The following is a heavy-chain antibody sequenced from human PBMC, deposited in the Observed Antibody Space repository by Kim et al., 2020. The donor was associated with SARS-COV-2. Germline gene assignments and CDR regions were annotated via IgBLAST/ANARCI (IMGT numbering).Heavy chain of an antibody. Sequence: ASVKVSCKASGYTFTGYYIHWVRQAPGQGLEWMGRINPNTAGTNIAQKFQGRVIMTTDTSISTAYMELSGLRSADTAVYYCVRERDGGSSSGRYFDYWGQGTLVTVSS. CDR2: INPNTAGT. CDR1: GYTFTGYY. CDR3: VRERDGGSSSGRYFDY. D-gene: IGHD6-6*01. J-gene: IGHJ4*02. V-gene: IGHV1-2*06.